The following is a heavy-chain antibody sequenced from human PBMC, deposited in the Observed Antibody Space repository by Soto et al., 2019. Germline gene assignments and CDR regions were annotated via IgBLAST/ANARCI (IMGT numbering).Heavy chain of an antibody. CDR3: VRGASLNFDY. CDR2: VNGNGCST. D-gene: IGHD1-26*01. CDR1: GFTFDDYG. V-gene: IGHV3-20*04. J-gene: IGHJ4*02. Sequence: EVQLVESGGGVLRPGGSLRLSCAASGFTFDDYGMSWARQAPGKGLEWVSGVNGNGCSTGYADSVKGRFTISRDNAKNSLYLQMYSLRAEDTAFYYCVRGASLNFDYWGQGTLVTVSS.